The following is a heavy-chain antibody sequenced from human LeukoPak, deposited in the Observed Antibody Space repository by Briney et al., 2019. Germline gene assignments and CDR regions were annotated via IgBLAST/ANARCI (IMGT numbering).Heavy chain of an antibody. CDR2: IFYSGST. J-gene: IGHJ4*02. D-gene: IGHD4-17*01. CDR3: ARQMNTVTADY. CDR1: GGSISSSSYF. V-gene: IGHV4-39*01. Sequence: SETLSLTCTVSGGSISSSSYFWGWIRRPPGKGLEWIGSIFYSGSTYYSPSLNSRVTISIDTSKNQFSLRLSSVTAADTAVYYCARQMNTVTADYWGQGSLVTVSS.